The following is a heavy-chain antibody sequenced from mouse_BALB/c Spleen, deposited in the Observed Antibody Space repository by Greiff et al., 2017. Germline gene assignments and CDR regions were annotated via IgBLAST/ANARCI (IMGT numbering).Heavy chain of an antibody. CDR3: ARWGAYYGGFAY. CDR1: GYSFTGYF. Sequence: VQLQQSGPELVKPGASVKISCKASGYSFTGYFMNWVMQSHGKSLEWIGRINPYNGDTFYNQKFKGKATLTVDKSSSTAHMELRSLASEDSAVYYCARWGAYYGGFAYWGQGTLVTVSA. V-gene: IGHV1-20*02. J-gene: IGHJ3*01. D-gene: IGHD2-10*01. CDR2: INPYNGDT.